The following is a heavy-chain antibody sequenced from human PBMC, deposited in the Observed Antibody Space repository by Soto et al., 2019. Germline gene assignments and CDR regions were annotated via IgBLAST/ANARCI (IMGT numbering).Heavy chain of an antibody. V-gene: IGHV4-39*01. D-gene: IGHD3-9*01. CDR1: GDSISSSDYY. CDR2: VSHTGNT. J-gene: IGHJ3*02. CDR3: ARRGARLSILQDGPLPDI. Sequence: QLHLQESSPGLVKPSETLSLTCIVSGDSISSSDYYWVWIRQPPGKGLEWIGSVSHTGNTYYNPPHKSRITISIDTAKGPFCLKINSLTPGDAALYYCARRGARLSILQDGPLPDIWGQGTKVTSSS.